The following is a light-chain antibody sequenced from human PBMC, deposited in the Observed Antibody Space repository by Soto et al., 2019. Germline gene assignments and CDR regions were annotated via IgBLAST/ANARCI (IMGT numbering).Light chain of an antibody. Sequence: QSSLTQPRSVSGSPGQSVSISRTGTSSDVGGYNYVSWYQQHPGKAPKLIIYDVTKRPSGVPARLSGSSSGNTASLTISGLQAEDEADYFCCSYAGSYSYVFXTGTKVTVL. CDR3: CSYAGSYSYV. CDR1: SSDVGGYNY. CDR2: DVT. V-gene: IGLV2-11*01. J-gene: IGLJ1*01.